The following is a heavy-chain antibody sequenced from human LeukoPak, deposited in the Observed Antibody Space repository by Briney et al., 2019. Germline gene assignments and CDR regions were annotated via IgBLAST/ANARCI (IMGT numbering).Heavy chain of an antibody. CDR1: GGSVTTYY. Sequence: SETLSLTCTVSGGSVTTYYWRWVRQSAGKGLEWVGHISTNGSTTCNPCLKSRVTMSGETSKHQFSLKLTSVTAADTAVYYCAREASVVGATIIWGQGTLVTVSS. V-gene: IGHV4-4*07. CDR3: AREASVVGATII. D-gene: IGHD1-26*01. CDR2: ISTNGST. J-gene: IGHJ4*02.